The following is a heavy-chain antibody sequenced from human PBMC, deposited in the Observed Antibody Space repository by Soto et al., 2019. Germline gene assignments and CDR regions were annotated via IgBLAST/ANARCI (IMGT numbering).Heavy chain of an antibody. CDR3: ARPKRSGYDRGDSYYHTMDV. V-gene: IGHV1-69*06. D-gene: IGHD3-3*01. CDR1: GGTSSNFV. CDR2: ILPMFGAV. Sequence: QVQLVQSGTGVKKSGSSVKVSCRASGGTSSNFVITWVRQVPGQGLEWLGGILPMFGAVKYAQKFQDRLIITADRSTQTAAMELGSLRSEDTAVYYCARPKRSGYDRGDSYYHTMDVWGHGTTVTV. J-gene: IGHJ6*02.